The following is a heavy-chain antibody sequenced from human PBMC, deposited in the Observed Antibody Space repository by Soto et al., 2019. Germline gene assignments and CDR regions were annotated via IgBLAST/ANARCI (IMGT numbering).Heavy chain of an antibody. CDR1: GYTFTGYY. CDR3: AREASLKHYSYRDYYYYGMDV. Sequence: GASVKVSCKASGYTFTGYYMHWVRQAPGQGLEWMGWINPNSGGTNYAQKFQGWVTMTRDTSISTAHMELSRLRSDDTAVYYCAREASLKHYSYRDYYYYGMDVWGQGTTVTVYS. V-gene: IGHV1-2*04. J-gene: IGHJ6*02. D-gene: IGHD5-18*01. CDR2: INPNSGGT.